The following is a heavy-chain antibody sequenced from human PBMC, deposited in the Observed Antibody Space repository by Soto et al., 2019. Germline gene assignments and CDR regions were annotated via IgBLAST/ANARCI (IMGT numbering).Heavy chain of an antibody. CDR2: TYYSGST. Sequence: PSETLSLTCTVSGGSISSSSYYWGWIRQPPGKGLEWIGSTYYSGSTYYNPSLKSRVTISVDTSKNQFSLKLSSVTAADTAVYYCRGGRVPAAMPEYYYYYYGMDVWGQGTTVT. V-gene: IGHV4-39*01. CDR3: RGGRVPAAMPEYYYYYYGMDV. CDR1: GGSISSSSYY. D-gene: IGHD2-2*01. J-gene: IGHJ6*02.